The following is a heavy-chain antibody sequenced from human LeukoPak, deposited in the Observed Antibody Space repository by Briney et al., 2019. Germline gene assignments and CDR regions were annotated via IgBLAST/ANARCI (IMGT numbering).Heavy chain of an antibody. CDR3: ASRGYYYYYYGMDV. CDR2: IYYSGST. V-gene: IGHV4-31*03. CDR1: GGSISSGGYS. D-gene: IGHD3-22*01. Sequence: SQTLSLTCTVSGGSISSGGYSWSWIRQHPGKGLEWIGYIYYSGSTYYNPSLKSRVTISVDTSKNQFSLKLSSVTAADTAVYYCASRGYYYYYYGMDVWGQGTTVTVSS. J-gene: IGHJ6*02.